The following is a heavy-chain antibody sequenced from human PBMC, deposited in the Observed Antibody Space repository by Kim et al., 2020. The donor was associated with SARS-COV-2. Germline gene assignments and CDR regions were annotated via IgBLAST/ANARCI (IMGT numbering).Heavy chain of an antibody. CDR3: ARRGSGWSTGLDY. V-gene: IGHV4-39*01. D-gene: IGHD6-19*01. Sequence: YNPSLKSRVTIAVDTSKNQCSLRLSSVTAADTAVYYCARRGSGWSTGLDYWGQGTLVTVSS. J-gene: IGHJ4*02.